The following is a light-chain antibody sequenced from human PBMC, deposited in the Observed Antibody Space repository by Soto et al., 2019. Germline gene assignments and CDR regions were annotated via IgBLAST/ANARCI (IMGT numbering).Light chain of an antibody. V-gene: IGKV3-20*01. CDR2: GAS. CDR3: KQYGSSTRT. J-gene: IGKJ1*01. Sequence: EIVLTQSPGTLSLSPGERATLSCRASQSVSNSYLAWYQQKLGQAPRLLIYGASTRAPGIPDRFSGSGSGTDFTLTISRLEPEDFALYYCKQYGSSTRTFGQGTKVEIK. CDR1: QSVSNSY.